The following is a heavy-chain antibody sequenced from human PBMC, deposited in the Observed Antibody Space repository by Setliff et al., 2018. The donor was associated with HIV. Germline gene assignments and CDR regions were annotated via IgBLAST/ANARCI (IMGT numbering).Heavy chain of an antibody. CDR1: GGTFSSYA. CDR2: IIPIFGTA. Sequence: GASVKVSCKASGGTFSSYAISWVRQAPGQGLEWMGGIIPIFGTANYAQKFQGRVTITTDESTSTAYMELRSLRSDDTAVYYCARESGSYYRDLDYWGQGTLVTVSS. V-gene: IGHV1-69*05. J-gene: IGHJ4*02. D-gene: IGHD1-26*01. CDR3: ARESGSYYRDLDY.